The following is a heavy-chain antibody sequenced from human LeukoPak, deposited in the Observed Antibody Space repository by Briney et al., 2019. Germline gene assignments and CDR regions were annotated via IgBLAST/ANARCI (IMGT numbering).Heavy chain of an antibody. CDR1: GYTFTSYD. J-gene: IGHJ6*02. D-gene: IGHD2-8*01. V-gene: IGHV1-8*01. Sequence: EASVKVSCKASGYTFTSYDINWVRQATGQGLEWMGWMNPNSGNTGYAQKFQGRVTMTRNTSISTAYMELGSLRSEDTAVYYCARMTHTKILYGYYYGMDVWGQGTTVTVSS. CDR3: ARMTHTKILYGYYYGMDV. CDR2: MNPNSGNT.